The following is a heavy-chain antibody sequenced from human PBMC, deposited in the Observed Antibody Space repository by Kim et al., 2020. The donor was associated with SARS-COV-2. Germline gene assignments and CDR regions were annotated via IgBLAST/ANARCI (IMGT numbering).Heavy chain of an antibody. Sequence: GGSLRLSCAASGFTFRNYGMTWVRQTPGKGLEWVASFTGDGLTHYADSVKGRFTISRDNSKNMLYQLINSRRAEDTAVYYCGDYHGAGSHFSYWGQGTLVTVSS. V-gene: IGHV3-23*01. CDR3: GDYHGAGSHFSY. CDR2: FTGDGLT. CDR1: GFTFRNYG. D-gene: IGHD3-10*01. J-gene: IGHJ4*02.